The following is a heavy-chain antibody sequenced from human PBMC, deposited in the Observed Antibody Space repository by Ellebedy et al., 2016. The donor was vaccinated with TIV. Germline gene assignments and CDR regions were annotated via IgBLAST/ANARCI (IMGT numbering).Heavy chain of an antibody. CDR1: GFTISAFA. Sequence: PGGSLRLSCEASGFTISAFAMGWVRQTPGKGLEWVSGMHGSGRGISYSESVKGRFIISRDNSKNILYLQMNSLRAEDTAIYYFAKDDTSLFDYWGQGTLVTVSS. CDR2: MHGSGRGI. D-gene: IGHD1-26*01. CDR3: AKDDTSLFDY. V-gene: IGHV3-23*01. J-gene: IGHJ4*02.